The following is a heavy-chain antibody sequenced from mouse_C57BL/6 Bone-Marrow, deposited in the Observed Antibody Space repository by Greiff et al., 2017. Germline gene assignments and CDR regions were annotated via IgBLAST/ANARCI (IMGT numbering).Heavy chain of an antibody. Sequence: EVKLVESGAELVRPGASVKLSCTASGFNIKDDYMHWVKQRPEQGLEWIGWIDPENGDTEYASKFQGKATITADTSSNTAYLQLSSLTSEDTAVYYCTNYYGSNWYFDVWGTGTTVTVSS. CDR1: GFNIKDDY. CDR3: TNYYGSNWYFDV. J-gene: IGHJ1*03. D-gene: IGHD1-1*01. CDR2: IDPENGDT. V-gene: IGHV14-4*01.